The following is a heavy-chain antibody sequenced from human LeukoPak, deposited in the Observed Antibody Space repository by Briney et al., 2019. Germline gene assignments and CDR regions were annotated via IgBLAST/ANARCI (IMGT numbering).Heavy chain of an antibody. CDR1: GGTFSSYA. D-gene: IGHD5-24*01. Sequence: SVKVSCKASGGTFSSYAISWVRQAPGQGLEWMGGIIPIFGTANYAQKFQGRVTMTEDTSTDTAYMELSSLRSEDTAVYYCATIERRTDAFDIWGQGTMVTVSS. CDR2: IIPIFGTA. V-gene: IGHV1-69*06. J-gene: IGHJ3*02. CDR3: ATIERRTDAFDI.